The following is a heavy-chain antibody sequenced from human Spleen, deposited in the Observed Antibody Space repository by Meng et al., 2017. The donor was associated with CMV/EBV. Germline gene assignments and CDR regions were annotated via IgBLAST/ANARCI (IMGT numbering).Heavy chain of an antibody. CDR3: ARGSSGYYYYGMDV. D-gene: IGHD3-22*01. J-gene: IGHJ6*02. V-gene: IGHV3-21*01. CDR2: ISSSSSYI. CDR1: EFTFSNYI. Sequence: GGSLRLSCAASEFTFSNYIMNWVRQAPGKGLEWVSSISSSSSYIYYADSVKGRFTISRDNAKNSLYLQMNSLRAEDTAVYYCARGSSGYYYYGMDVWGQGTTVTVSS.